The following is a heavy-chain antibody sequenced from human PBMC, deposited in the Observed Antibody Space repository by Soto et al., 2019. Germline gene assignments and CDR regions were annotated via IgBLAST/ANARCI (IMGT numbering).Heavy chain of an antibody. J-gene: IGHJ5*02. D-gene: IGHD7-27*01. CDR3: TRRPGS. V-gene: IGHV3-66*01. CDR1: GFTVSNNY. CDR2: IYSGGNT. Sequence: EVQLVESGGGLVQPGASLRLSCAASGFTVSNNYMSWVRQAPGKGLEWVSFIYSGGNTYYADSVKGRFTISRDKSKNTLYLQMNNPRVEDTAVYYCTRRPGSWGQGTLVTVSS.